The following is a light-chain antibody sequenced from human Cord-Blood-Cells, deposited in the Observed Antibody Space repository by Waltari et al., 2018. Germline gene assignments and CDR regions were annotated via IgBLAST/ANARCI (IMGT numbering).Light chain of an antibody. Sequence: DIQMTQSPSTLSASVGDRVTITCRASQSISSWLAWYQQKPGKAPKLLIYDASSLESGFQSRFSGSESETEFTLTISSRQPDDFATYYCQQYNSYSPWTFGQGTKVEIK. CDR2: DAS. CDR1: QSISSW. V-gene: IGKV1-5*01. J-gene: IGKJ1*01. CDR3: QQYNSYSPWT.